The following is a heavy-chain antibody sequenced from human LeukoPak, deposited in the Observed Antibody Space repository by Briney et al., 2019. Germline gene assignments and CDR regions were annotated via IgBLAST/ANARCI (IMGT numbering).Heavy chain of an antibody. D-gene: IGHD5-18*01. J-gene: IGHJ4*02. CDR1: GGSISSSSYY. V-gene: IGHV4-39*01. CDR3: ARNTAMVSIDY. Sequence: SETLSLTCTVSGGSISSSSYYWGWIRQPPGKGLEWIGSIYYSGSTYYNPSLKSRVTISVDTSKNQFSLKLSSVTAADTAVYYCARNTAMVSIDYWGQGTLVTVSS. CDR2: IYYSGST.